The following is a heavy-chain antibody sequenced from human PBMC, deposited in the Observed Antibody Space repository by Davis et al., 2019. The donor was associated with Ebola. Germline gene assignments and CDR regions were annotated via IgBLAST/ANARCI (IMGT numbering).Heavy chain of an antibody. V-gene: IGHV4-34*01. Sequence: PSEILSLTCAVYGGSFSDYYWSWIRQPPGKGLEWIGEINHSGSTNYNPSLRSRVTISVDTSKNQFSLKLSSVTAADTAVYYCATILLAGIVGATFDYWGQGTLVTVSS. CDR3: ATILLAGIVGATFDY. CDR2: INHSGST. D-gene: IGHD1-26*01. J-gene: IGHJ4*02. CDR1: GGSFSDYY.